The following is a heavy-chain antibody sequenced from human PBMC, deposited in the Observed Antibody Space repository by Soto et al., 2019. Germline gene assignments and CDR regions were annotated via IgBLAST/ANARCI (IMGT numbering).Heavy chain of an antibody. CDR2: ISYDGSNK. J-gene: IGHJ6*02. V-gene: IGHV3-30*18. Sequence: QVQLVESGGGVVQPGRSLRLSCAASGFSFSNYGMHWVRQAPGKGLEWVAVISYDGSNKYYADSVKGRFTISRDNSKNTLYLQMNSLRAEDTGVYYCAKEVGATTYPSYPYYYGMDVWGQGTTVTVSS. CDR1: GFSFSNYG. D-gene: IGHD1-26*01. CDR3: AKEVGATTYPSYPYYYGMDV.